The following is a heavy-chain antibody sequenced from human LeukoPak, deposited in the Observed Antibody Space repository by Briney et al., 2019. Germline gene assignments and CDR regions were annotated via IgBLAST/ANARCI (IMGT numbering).Heavy chain of an antibody. CDR2: ISAYNGNT. D-gene: IGHD5-18*01. Sequence: ASVKVSCKASGYTFTSYGMSWVRQAPGQGLEWMGWISAYNGNTNYAQKLQGRVTMTTDTSTSTAYMELRSLRSDETAVYYCARDLVGIQLWDDAFDIWGQGTMVTVSS. J-gene: IGHJ3*02. CDR1: GYTFTSYG. V-gene: IGHV1-18*01. CDR3: ARDLVGIQLWDDAFDI.